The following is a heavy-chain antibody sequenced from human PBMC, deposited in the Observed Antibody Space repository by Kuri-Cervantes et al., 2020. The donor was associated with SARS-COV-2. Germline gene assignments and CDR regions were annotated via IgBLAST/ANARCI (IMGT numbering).Heavy chain of an antibody. CDR1: GYTFTGYY. CDR2: INPNSGGT. Sequence: ASVKVSCKASGYTFTGYYMHWVRQAPGQGLEWMGWINPNSGGTNYAQKFQGRVTMTRDTSISTAYMELSGLRSEDTAVYYCASFYGGNSGDAFDIWSQGTMVTVSS. V-gene: IGHV1-2*02. CDR3: ASFYGGNSGDAFDI. D-gene: IGHD4-23*01. J-gene: IGHJ3*02.